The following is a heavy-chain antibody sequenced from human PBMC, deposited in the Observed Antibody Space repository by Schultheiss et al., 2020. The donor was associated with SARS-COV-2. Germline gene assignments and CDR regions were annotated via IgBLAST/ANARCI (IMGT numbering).Heavy chain of an antibody. D-gene: IGHD5-12*01. Sequence: SETLSLTCAVYGGSFSGYYWSWIRQPAGKGLEWIGRIYTSGSTYYNPSLKSRVTISVDTSKNQFSLKLSSVTAADTAVYYCARDGEAWLRSSGFDPWGQGTLVTVSS. V-gene: IGHV4-4*07. CDR1: GGSFSGYY. CDR3: ARDGEAWLRSSGFDP. J-gene: IGHJ5*02. CDR2: IYTSGST.